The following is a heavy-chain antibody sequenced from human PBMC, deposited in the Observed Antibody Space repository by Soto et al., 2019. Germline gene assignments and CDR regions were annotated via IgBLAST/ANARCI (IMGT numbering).Heavy chain of an antibody. CDR3: ARVGYSSSSRGHFDY. CDR2: IYYSGST. D-gene: IGHD6-6*01. J-gene: IGHJ4*02. Sequence: SETLSLTCTVSGSSISSYYWSWIRQPPGKGLEWIGYIYYSGSTNYNPSLKSRVTISVDTSKNQFSLKLSSVTAADTAVYYCARVGYSSSSRGHFDYWGQGTLVTVSS. CDR1: GSSISSYY. V-gene: IGHV4-59*01.